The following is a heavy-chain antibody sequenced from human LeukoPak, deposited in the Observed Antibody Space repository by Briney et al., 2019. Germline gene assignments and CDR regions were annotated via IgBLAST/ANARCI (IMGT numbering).Heavy chain of an antibody. CDR2: ISTSGSTI. V-gene: IGHV3-48*03. J-gene: IGHJ3*02. Sequence: PGGSLRLSCAASGFTFSSYEMHWVRQAPGKGLEWISSISTSGSTIYYADSVKGRFTISRDNAKNSLYVQMNSLRAEDTGFYYCAREGCSSSTCYYYAFEMWGQGTMVTVSS. CDR1: GFTFSSYE. CDR3: AREGCSSSTCYYYAFEM. D-gene: IGHD2-2*01.